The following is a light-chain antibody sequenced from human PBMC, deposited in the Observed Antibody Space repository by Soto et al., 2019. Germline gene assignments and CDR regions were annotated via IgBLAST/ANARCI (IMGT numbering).Light chain of an antibody. CDR2: DPS. V-gene: IGKV3-11*01. J-gene: IGKJ4*01. Sequence: EIVLTQSPATLSLSPGERATLSCRASQSISSHLAWYQQKPGQAPRLLMYDPSNRAPGIPARFSGSGSGTDFTLTISSLEPEDFAVYYCQQRPNWPLTFGGGTKVEIK. CDR3: QQRPNWPLT. CDR1: QSISSH.